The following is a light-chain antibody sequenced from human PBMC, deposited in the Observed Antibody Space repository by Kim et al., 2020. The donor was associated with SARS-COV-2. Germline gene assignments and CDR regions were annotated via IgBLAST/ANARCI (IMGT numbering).Light chain of an antibody. CDR2: SAS. J-gene: IGKJ2*01. CDR3: QQTYTTPYT. V-gene: IGKV1-39*01. Sequence: SASVGDRVTITCRASQSMSNYLNWYQQKPGKAPKLLIYSASSLQTGVPSRFSGSGSGTYFTLTISSVQSEDFATYHCQQTYTTPYTFGQGTKLEI. CDR1: QSMSNY.